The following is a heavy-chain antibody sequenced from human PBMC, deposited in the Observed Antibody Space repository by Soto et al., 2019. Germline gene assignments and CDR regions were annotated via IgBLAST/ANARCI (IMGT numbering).Heavy chain of an antibody. D-gene: IGHD3-10*01. J-gene: IGHJ4*02. CDR1: GFTVSNNY. CDR3: GTRPGGGGY. CDR2: IYSGGYT. Sequence: EVQLVESGGGLIQPGGSLRLSCAVSGFTVSNNYMSWVRQAPGKGLEGVSVIYSGGYTAYGDSVKGRFTISRDNSKNTLYLQRISRTADPVAGYLGGTRPGGGGYWGQGTLVTVSS. V-gene: IGHV3-53*01.